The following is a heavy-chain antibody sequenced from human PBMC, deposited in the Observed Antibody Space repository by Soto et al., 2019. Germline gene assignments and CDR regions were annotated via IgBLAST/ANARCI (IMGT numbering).Heavy chain of an antibody. CDR3: AKGENDFWSGYTAYNWFDP. V-gene: IGHV3-43*01. CDR2: ISWDGGST. Sequence: GGSLRLSCAASGFTFDDYTMHWVRQAPGKGLEWVSLISWDGGSTYYADSVKGRFTISRDNSKNSLYLQMNSLRTEDTALYYCAKGENDFWSGYTAYNWFDPWGQGTLVTVSS. J-gene: IGHJ5*02. CDR1: GFTFDDYT. D-gene: IGHD3-3*01.